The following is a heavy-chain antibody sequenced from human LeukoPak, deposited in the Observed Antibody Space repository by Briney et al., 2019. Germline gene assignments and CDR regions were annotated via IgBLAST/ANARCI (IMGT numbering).Heavy chain of an antibody. Sequence: PSETLSLTCAVYGGSFSGYYWSWIRQPPGKGLEWIGSFYYTGDTYYGPSLKSRVTISVDSPKNHFSLNLTSLTAADTAVYYCARLLPYCSEGICYYWEYFCSWGQVTLVTVSS. J-gene: IGHJ4*02. V-gene: IGHV4-34*01. CDR1: GGSFSGYY. CDR2: FYYTGDT. D-gene: IGHD2-15*01. CDR3: ARLLPYCSEGICYYWEYFCS.